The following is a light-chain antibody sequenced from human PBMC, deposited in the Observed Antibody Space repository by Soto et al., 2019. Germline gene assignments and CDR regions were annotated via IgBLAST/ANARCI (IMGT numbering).Light chain of an antibody. V-gene: IGLV2-14*03. Sequence: QSLLTPPASLSGSSGQANPLSCTGGRTDVAYGYYYVSWYQQHPGQAPQLIIYDVSNRPSGVSDRFSGSKSGNTASLTISGLQAEDEAEYYCTSYTSSTPFYVFGTGTKVTVL. CDR2: DVS. CDR1: RTDVAYGYYY. CDR3: TSYTSSTPFYV. J-gene: IGLJ1*01.